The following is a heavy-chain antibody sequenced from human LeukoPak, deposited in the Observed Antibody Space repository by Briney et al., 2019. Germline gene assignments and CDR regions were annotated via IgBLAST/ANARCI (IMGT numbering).Heavy chain of an antibody. V-gene: IGHV3-21*01. CDR1: GFTFSSYS. Sequence: GGSLRLSCAASGFTFSSYSMNWVRQAPGKGLEWVSSISSSSSYIYYADSVKGRFTISRDNAKNSLYLQMNSLRAEDTAVYYCARRGVYVEYYFDYWGQGTLVTVSS. CDR3: ARRGVYVEYYFDY. D-gene: IGHD5/OR15-5a*01. CDR2: ISSSSSYI. J-gene: IGHJ4*02.